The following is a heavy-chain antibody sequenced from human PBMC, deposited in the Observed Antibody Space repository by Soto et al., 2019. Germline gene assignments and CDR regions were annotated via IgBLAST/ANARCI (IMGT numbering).Heavy chain of an antibody. CDR2: IIPVTGTT. CDR1: GYTFTSYG. D-gene: IGHD1-7*01. J-gene: IGHJ4*02. Sequence: SVKVSCKASGYTFTSYGISWVRQAPGQGLEWMGAIIPVTGTTNYAQKFQGRVTLTADESTTTAYMEVSSLRSEDTAVYYCARDRTGTTLGYFDYWGQGTQVTVSS. CDR3: ARDRTGTTLGYFDY. V-gene: IGHV1-69*13.